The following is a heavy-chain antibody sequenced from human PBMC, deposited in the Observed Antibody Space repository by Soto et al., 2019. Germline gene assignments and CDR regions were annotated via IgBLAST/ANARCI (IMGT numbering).Heavy chain of an antibody. Sequence: EVQLLESGGGLVQPGGSLRLSCAASGFTFSSYAMSWVRQAPGKGLEWVSTISGSGGYTFFADSVKGRFTISRDNSKNTLYLQMNILRAEDTAVYYCAKLIPAAGTGDWGQGTLITVSS. D-gene: IGHD6-13*01. CDR1: GFTFSSYA. J-gene: IGHJ4*02. V-gene: IGHV3-23*01. CDR3: AKLIPAAGTGD. CDR2: ISGSGGYT.